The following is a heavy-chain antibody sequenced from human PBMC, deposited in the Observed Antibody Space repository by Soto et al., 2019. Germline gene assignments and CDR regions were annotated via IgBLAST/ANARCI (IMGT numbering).Heavy chain of an antibody. CDR1: GGSISSGGYY. CDR3: ARPSAYYYYGMDV. Sequence: LSLTCTVSGGSISSGGYYWSWIRQHPGKGLEWIGYIYYSGSTYYNPSLKSRVTISVDTSKNQFSLKLSSVTAADTAVYYCARPSAYYYYGMDVWGQGTTVTVSS. J-gene: IGHJ6*02. CDR2: IYYSGST. V-gene: IGHV4-31*03.